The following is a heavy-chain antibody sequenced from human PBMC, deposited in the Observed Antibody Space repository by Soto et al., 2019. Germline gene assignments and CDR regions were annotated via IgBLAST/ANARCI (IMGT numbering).Heavy chain of an antibody. Sequence: SETLSLTCTVSGGSISSGDYYRSWIRQPPGKGLEWIGYIYYSGSTYYNPSLKSRVTISVDTSKNQFSLKLSSVTAADTAVYYCARVRPGAMIQPFDYWGQGTLVTVSS. J-gene: IGHJ4*02. CDR1: GGSISSGDYY. D-gene: IGHD3-22*01. V-gene: IGHV4-30-4*01. CDR2: IYYSGST. CDR3: ARVRPGAMIQPFDY.